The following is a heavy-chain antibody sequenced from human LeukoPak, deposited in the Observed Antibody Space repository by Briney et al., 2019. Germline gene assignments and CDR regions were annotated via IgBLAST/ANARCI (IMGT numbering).Heavy chain of an antibody. D-gene: IGHD4-17*01. Sequence: GGSLRLSCTTSKFNFNSYGMTWVRQAPGKGLEWVSSISGSGGSTQYAASVQGRFTFSRDNSKNTLYLQMNSLRAEDTAVYYCAKDPNGDYIGTFDIWGQGTMVTVSS. CDR3: AKDPNGDYIGTFDI. J-gene: IGHJ3*02. CDR2: ISGSGGST. V-gene: IGHV3-23*01. CDR1: KFNFNSYG.